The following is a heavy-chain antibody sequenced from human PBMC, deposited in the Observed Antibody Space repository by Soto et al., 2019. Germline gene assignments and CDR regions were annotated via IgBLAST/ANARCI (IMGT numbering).Heavy chain of an antibody. CDR1: GEIGWWNRAA. V-gene: IGHV6-1*01. Sequence: QSRSLTGAISGEIGWWNRAAWDWIMQSPSRGLEWLGRTYYRSKWYNDYAVSVKSRITINPDTSKNQFSLQLNSVTPEDTAVYYCARADHYGMDAWGQGNTVTVSS. CDR2: TYYRSKWYN. CDR3: ARADHYGMDA. J-gene: IGHJ6*02.